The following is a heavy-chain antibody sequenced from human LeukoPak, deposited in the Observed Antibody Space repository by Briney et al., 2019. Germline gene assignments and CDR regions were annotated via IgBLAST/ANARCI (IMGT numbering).Heavy chain of an antibody. D-gene: IGHD6-13*01. V-gene: IGHV1-69*13. J-gene: IGHJ6*02. Sequence: SVNVSCKASGYTFTSYGISWVRQAPGQGLEWMGGIIPIFGTANYAQKFQGRVTITADESTSTAYMELSSLRSEDTAVYYCARGLGQQLVYYYYYGMDVWGQGTTVTVSS. CDR2: IIPIFGTA. CDR1: GYTFTSYG. CDR3: ARGLGQQLVYYYYYGMDV.